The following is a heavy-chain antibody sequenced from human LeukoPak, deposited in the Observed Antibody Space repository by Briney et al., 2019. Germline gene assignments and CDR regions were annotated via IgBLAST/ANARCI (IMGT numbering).Heavy chain of an antibody. J-gene: IGHJ6*03. Sequence: PGGSLRLPCAASGFTFSSYEMSWFRQAPGKGLEWVSYISSSGATIYYADSVKGRFTISRDNAKNSVHLQMNSLRAEDTAVYYCATPWGIYYYYMDVWGKGTTVTISS. D-gene: IGHD3-16*01. CDR2: ISSSGATI. V-gene: IGHV3-48*03. CDR1: GFTFSSYE. CDR3: ATPWGIYYYYMDV.